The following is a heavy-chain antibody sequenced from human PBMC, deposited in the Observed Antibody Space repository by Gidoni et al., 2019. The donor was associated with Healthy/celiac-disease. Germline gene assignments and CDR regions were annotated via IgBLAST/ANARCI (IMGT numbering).Heavy chain of an antibody. CDR2: ISGSGGST. V-gene: IGHV3-23*01. Sequence: EVQLLESGGGLVQPGGSLRLSCAASGFTFSSYAMSWVRQAPGKGLEWVSAISGSGGSTYYADSVKGRFTISRDNSKNTLYLQMNSLRAEDTAVYYCAKGVGPYCSSTSCYGGWFDPWGQGTLVTVSS. CDR3: AKGVGPYCSSTSCYGGWFDP. CDR1: GFTFSSYA. J-gene: IGHJ5*02. D-gene: IGHD2-2*01.